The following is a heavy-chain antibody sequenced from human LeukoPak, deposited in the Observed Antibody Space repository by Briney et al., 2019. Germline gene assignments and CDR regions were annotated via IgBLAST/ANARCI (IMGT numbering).Heavy chain of an antibody. CDR2: IYYSGST. Sequence: SETLSLTCTVSGGSISSSSYYWGWIRQPPGKGLEWIGSIYYSGSTYYNPSLKSRVTISVDTSKNQFSLKLSSVTAADTAVYYCARVTGDYVYFDYWGQGTLVTVSS. J-gene: IGHJ4*02. V-gene: IGHV4-39*07. CDR1: GGSISSSSYY. D-gene: IGHD4-17*01. CDR3: ARVTGDYVYFDY.